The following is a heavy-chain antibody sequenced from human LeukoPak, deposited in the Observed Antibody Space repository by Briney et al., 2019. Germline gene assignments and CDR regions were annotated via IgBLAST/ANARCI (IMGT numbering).Heavy chain of an antibody. CDR3: ASLYCSRGSCAFDV. D-gene: IGHD2-15*01. CDR2: IYSGGST. J-gene: IGHJ5*02. V-gene: IGHV3-66*01. CDR1: GFTVSANY. Sequence: GGSLRLSCAASGFTVSANYMSWVRQSPGKGLEWVSIIYSGGSTDYADSVKGRFTISKDNSKNTVFLQMNSLRAEDTAMFYCASLYCSRGSCAFDVWGQGTLVTVSP.